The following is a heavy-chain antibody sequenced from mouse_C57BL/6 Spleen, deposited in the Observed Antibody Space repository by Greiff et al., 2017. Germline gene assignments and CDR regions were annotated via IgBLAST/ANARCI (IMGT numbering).Heavy chain of an antibody. V-gene: IGHV1-15*01. D-gene: IGHD1-1*01. CDR1: GYTFTDYE. J-gene: IGHJ2*01. CDR2: IDPETGGT. CDR3: TNYYGSSYRYFDY. Sequence: QVQLQQSGAELVRPGASVTLSCKASGYTFTDYEMHWVKQTPVHGLEWIGAIDPETGGTAYNQKFKGKAILTADKSSSTAYMELRSLTSEDSAVYYCTNYYGSSYRYFDYWGQGTTLTVSS.